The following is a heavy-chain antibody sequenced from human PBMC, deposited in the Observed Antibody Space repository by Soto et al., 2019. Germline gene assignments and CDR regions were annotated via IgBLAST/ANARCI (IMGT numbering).Heavy chain of an antibody. CDR2: ISGSGGST. CDR1: GFICSSYA. D-gene: IGHD6-19*01. CDR3: AKRAVAGYNWFDP. J-gene: IGHJ5*02. V-gene: IGHV3-23*01. Sequence: EVQLLESGGGLVQPGGSLRLSCAASGFICSSYAMRWVRQAPGKGLELVSAISGSGGSTYYADSVKGRFTISRDNSKNTLYLQMNSLRAEDTAVYYCAKRAVAGYNWFDPWGQGTLVTVSS.